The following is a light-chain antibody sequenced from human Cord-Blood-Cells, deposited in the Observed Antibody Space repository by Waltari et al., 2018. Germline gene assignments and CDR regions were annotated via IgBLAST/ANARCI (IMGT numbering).Light chain of an antibody. CDR1: QSVLYSSNNKNY. V-gene: IGKV4-1*01. Sequence: DIVMTQSPDSLAVSLGERATINCKSSQSVLYSSNNKNYLAWYQQKPGQPPKLLIYWASTRESGVLDRFSGSGSGTDFTLTISSLQAEDVAVYYCQQYYSTPPTFGPGTKVDIK. CDR3: QQYYSTPPT. J-gene: IGKJ3*01. CDR2: WAS.